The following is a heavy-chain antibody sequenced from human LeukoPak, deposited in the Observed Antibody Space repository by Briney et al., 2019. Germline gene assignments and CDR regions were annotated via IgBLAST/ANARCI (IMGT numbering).Heavy chain of an antibody. CDR2: INHSGST. Sequence: SETLSLTCAVYGGSFSGYYWSWIRQPPGKGLEWIGEINHSGSTNYNPSLKSRVTISVDTSKNQFSLKLSSVTAADTAVYYCARGLKLVRFDYWGQGTLVTVSS. CDR1: GGSFSGYY. V-gene: IGHV4-34*01. CDR3: ARGLKLVRFDY. J-gene: IGHJ4*02. D-gene: IGHD6-13*01.